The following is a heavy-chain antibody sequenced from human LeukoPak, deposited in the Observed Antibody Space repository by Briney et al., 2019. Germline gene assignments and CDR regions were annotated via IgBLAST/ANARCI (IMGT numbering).Heavy chain of an antibody. V-gene: IGHV3-33*01. J-gene: IGHJ4*02. Sequence: GGSLRLSCAASGFTYSSYGMHWVRQAPGKGLEWVAVIWYDGSNKYYADSVKGRFTISRDNSKNTLYLQMNSLRAEDTAVYYCARGGARYYFDYWGQGTLVTVSS. CDR2: IWYDGSNK. CDR1: GFTYSSYG. CDR3: ARGGARYYFDY. D-gene: IGHD1-26*01.